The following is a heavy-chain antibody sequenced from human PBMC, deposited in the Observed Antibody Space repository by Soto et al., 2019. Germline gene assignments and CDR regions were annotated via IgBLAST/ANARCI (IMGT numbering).Heavy chain of an antibody. CDR3: ARHRNSSSWFYYYYGMDV. V-gene: IGHV5-51*01. Sequence: GESLKISCKGSGYSFTSYWIGGVRQMPGKGLEWMGIIYPGDSDTRYSPSFQGQVTISADKSISTAYLQWSSLKASDTAMYYCARHRNSSSWFYYYYGMDVWGQGTTVTVSS. D-gene: IGHD6-13*01. CDR2: IYPGDSDT. CDR1: GYSFTSYW. J-gene: IGHJ6*02.